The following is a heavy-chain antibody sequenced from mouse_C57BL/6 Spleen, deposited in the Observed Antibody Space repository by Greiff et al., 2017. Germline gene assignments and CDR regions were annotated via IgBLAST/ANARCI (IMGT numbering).Heavy chain of an antibody. D-gene: IGHD2-3*01. CDR2: ISSGGDYI. J-gene: IGHJ2*01. V-gene: IGHV5-9-1*02. Sequence: EVHLVESGEGLVKPGGSLKLSCAASGFTFSSYAMSWVRQTPEKRLEWVAYISSGGDYIYYADTVKGRFTISRDNARNTLYLQMSSLKSEDTAMYYCTRDAFDGYHSFDYWGQGTTLTVSS. CDR1: GFTFSSYA. CDR3: TRDAFDGYHSFDY.